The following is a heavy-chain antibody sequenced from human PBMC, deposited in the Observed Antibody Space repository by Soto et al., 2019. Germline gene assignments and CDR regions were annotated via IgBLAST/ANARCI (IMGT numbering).Heavy chain of an antibody. D-gene: IGHD3-16*01. J-gene: IGHJ4*02. CDR1: GVSISSGNW. CDR3: ARLVYDTRLDYLYFDF. Sequence: KPSETLSLTCTVSGVSISSGNWWTWVRQSPRKGLEYIGEIFHDGTANYFPSFERRVAMSVDKSKNQFSLKLTSVTAADAAIYYCARLVYDTRLDYLYFDFWGQGAQVTVSS. V-gene: IGHV4-4*02. CDR2: IFHDGTA.